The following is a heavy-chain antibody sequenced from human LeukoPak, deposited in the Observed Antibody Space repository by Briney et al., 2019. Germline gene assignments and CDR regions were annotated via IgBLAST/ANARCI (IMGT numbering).Heavy chain of an antibody. Sequence: SQTLSLTCTVSGGSISSGGYYWSWIRQHPGKGLEWIGYIYYSGSTYYNPSLKSRVTISEDTSKNQFSLKLSSVTAADTAVYYCARDQRAYYYDSSGYTDAFDIWGQGTMVTVSS. CDR1: GGSISSGGYY. CDR3: ARDQRAYYYDSSGYTDAFDI. D-gene: IGHD3-22*01. V-gene: IGHV4-31*03. J-gene: IGHJ3*02. CDR2: IYYSGST.